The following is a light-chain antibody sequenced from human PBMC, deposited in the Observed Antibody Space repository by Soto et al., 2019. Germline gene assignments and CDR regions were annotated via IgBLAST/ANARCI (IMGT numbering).Light chain of an antibody. Sequence: QSVLTQPPSVSAAPGQKVTISCSGSSSNIGNNYVSWYQQLPGTAPKLLIFENSKRPSGIPDRFSGSKSGTSATLGITGLQTGDEADYYCGTWDNSLSVGGVFGGGTKVTVL. V-gene: IGLV1-51*01. J-gene: IGLJ3*02. CDR2: ENS. CDR1: SSNIGNNY. CDR3: GTWDNSLSVGGV.